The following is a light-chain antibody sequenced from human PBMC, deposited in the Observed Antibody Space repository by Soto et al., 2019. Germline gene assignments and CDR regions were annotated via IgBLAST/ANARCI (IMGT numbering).Light chain of an antibody. CDR3: YQYYNWPVS. CDR1: RSVSNR. CDR2: GAS. J-gene: IGKJ4*01. V-gene: IGKV3-15*01. Sequence: EIPMTKSAATLSAPPGETVTFSCRASRSVSNRLAWYQHKPGQAPRLLISGASNGATGIPPKFSGSGSETAVPLTVDSVQSDGMAGDYCYQYYNWPVSFGGGTKVEI.